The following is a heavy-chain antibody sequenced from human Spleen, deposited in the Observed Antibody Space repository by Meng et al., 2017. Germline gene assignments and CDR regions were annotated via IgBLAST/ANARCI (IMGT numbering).Heavy chain of an antibody. CDR1: GGSFSDYY. Sequence: HVLLLRRGSALFKPCETLSLPCFVSGGSFSDYYWSWLRQPPGKGLEWIGEINHSGSTNYNPSLESRATISVDTSQNNLSLKLSSVTAADSAVYYCARGPTTMAHDFDYWGQGTLVTVSS. J-gene: IGHJ4*02. CDR2: INHSGST. V-gene: IGHV4-34*01. CDR3: ARGPTTMAHDFDY. D-gene: IGHD4-11*01.